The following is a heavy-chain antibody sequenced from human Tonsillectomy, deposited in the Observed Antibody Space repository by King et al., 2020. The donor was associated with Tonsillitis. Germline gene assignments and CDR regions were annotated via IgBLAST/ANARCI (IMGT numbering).Heavy chain of an antibody. CDR3: ARDPDGYYFDY. CDR2: ISYDGSDK. J-gene: IGHJ4*02. V-gene: IGHV3-30*04. D-gene: IGHD3-10*01. Sequence: VQLVESGGGVVQPGRSLRLSCAASGFTFSSYAIHWVRQAPGKGLEWVAVISYDGSDKYYVDSVKGRFPISRENSKNTLYLQMNFLSAEDTAVYYCARDPDGYYFDYWGQGTLVTVSS. CDR1: GFTFSSYA.